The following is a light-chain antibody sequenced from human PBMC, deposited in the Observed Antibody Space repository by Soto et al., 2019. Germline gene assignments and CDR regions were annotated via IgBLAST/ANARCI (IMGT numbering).Light chain of an antibody. J-gene: IGKJ4*01. CDR1: QSVSSN. Sequence: EVVITQSPATLSVSPGERATLSCRASQSVSSNLAWYQQKPGQAPRLLIYGASTRVTGIPATFSGSGSGTEFTLTISSLQSEDFAIYYCQQYNNWPPLTFGGGTKVDIK. V-gene: IGKV3D-15*01. CDR3: QQYNNWPPLT. CDR2: GAS.